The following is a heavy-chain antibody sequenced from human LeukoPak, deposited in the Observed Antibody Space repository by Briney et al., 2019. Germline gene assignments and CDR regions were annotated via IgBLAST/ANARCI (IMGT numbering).Heavy chain of an antibody. D-gene: IGHD3-10*01. Sequence: PGGPLRLSWAASGFAFSDFYMFWTRQAPGKGLEWISYISNSGSTLYYADSVKGRFTISRDNDKNLLYLQMNSLRADDTAVYYCARDALGSYDYWGQGTLVTVSS. CDR2: ISNSGSTL. V-gene: IGHV3-11*01. CDR3: ARDALGSYDY. J-gene: IGHJ4*02. CDR1: GFAFSDFY.